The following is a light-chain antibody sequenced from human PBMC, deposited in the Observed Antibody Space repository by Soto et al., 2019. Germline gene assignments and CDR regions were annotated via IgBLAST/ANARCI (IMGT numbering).Light chain of an antibody. CDR1: QDIGND. V-gene: IGKV1-17*01. CDR2: AAS. J-gene: IGKJ1*01. Sequence: DIQMTQSPSSLSASVGDRVTITCRASQDIGNDLGWYQQKPGKAPKRLIYAASSLQSGVPSRFSGSGSGTEFTLTISSLQSEDFATYYCLQHNSYPWGFGQGTKVDIK. CDR3: LQHNSYPWG.